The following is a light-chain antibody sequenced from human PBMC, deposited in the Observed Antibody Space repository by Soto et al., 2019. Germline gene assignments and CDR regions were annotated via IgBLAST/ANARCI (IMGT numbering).Light chain of an antibody. CDR1: SSDVGVYSY. V-gene: IGLV2-11*01. Sequence: QSALTQPRSVSGSPGQTVTISCTGTSSDVGVYSYVSWYQQHAGKPPKLMIYDVTKRPSGVPDRFSGSKSGNTASLTISGLQAEDEADYYCFSYAGIYTLLVVFGGGTKLTVL. J-gene: IGLJ2*01. CDR2: DVT. CDR3: FSYAGIYTLLVV.